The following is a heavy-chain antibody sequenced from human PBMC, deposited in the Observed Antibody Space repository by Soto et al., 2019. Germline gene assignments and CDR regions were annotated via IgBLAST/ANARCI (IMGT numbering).Heavy chain of an antibody. J-gene: IGHJ6*02. D-gene: IGHD2-15*01. CDR2: INHSGSV. CDR3: ARDRGVVVIDYYGMDF. CDR1: GGSFTDSY. Sequence: SETLSLTCAVSGGSFTDSYWSWIRQAPGKGLEWIGEINHSGSVSYNPSLKSRVTISVDTVQNQFSLKLNSVTAADTAVYFCARDRGVVVIDYYGMDFWGQGPTVTVSS. V-gene: IGHV4-34*01.